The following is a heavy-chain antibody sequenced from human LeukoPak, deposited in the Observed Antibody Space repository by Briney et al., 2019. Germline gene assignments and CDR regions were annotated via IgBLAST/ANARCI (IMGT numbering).Heavy chain of an antibody. CDR2: IYYSGST. Sequence: SETLSLTCTVSGGSISSSSYYWGWMRQPPGKGLEWVGSIYYSGSTYHNPSLKSRVTVSVETSKNQCSLKLSSVTAADTAVYYCAGHYGSGSYYWFDPWGQGTLVTVSS. V-gene: IGHV4-39*01. D-gene: IGHD3-10*01. CDR1: GGSISSSSYY. J-gene: IGHJ5*02. CDR3: AGHYGSGSYYWFDP.